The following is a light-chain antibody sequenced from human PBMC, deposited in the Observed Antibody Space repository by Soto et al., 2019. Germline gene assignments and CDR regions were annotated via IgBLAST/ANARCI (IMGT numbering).Light chain of an antibody. Sequence: EIVXTXSPAXXXXXXGEXXTLSCRASQSVSSNLAWYQQKPGQAPRLLIYGASTRATGIPARFSGSGSGTEFTLTISSLQSEDFAVYYCQQYNNWPPWTFGQGTKVEIK. CDR2: GAS. CDR3: QQYNNWPPWT. V-gene: IGKV3-15*01. J-gene: IGKJ1*01. CDR1: QSVSSN.